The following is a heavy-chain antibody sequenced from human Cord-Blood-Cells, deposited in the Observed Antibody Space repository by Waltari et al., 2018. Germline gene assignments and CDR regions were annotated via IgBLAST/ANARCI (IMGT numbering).Heavy chain of an antibody. V-gene: IGHV4-31*03. Sequence: QVQLQESGPGLVKPSQTLSLTCTVSGGSISSGGYYWSWIRPHPGKGLEWIGYIYYSGSTYYNPSLKSRVTISVDTSKNQFSLKLSSVTAADTAVYYCARVHNYYGSGSDFQHWGQGTLVTVSS. J-gene: IGHJ1*01. CDR2: IYYSGST. CDR1: GGSISSGGYY. CDR3: ARVHNYYGSGSDFQH. D-gene: IGHD3-10*01.